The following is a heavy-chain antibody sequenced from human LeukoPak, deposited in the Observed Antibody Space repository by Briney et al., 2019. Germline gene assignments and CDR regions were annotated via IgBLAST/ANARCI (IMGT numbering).Heavy chain of an antibody. CDR1: GGSFSGSY. J-gene: IGHJ5*02. Sequence: SETLSLSCTVCGGSFSGSYWSWIRQSPEKGLEWIGEINHSGSTYYNPSLKSRVTISVDTSKRQFSLRLTSVTAADMAVYYCARKGGGQLVNTRRWFDPWGQGTLVTVSS. V-gene: IGHV4-34*01. CDR2: INHSGST. CDR3: ARKGGGQLVNTRRWFDP. D-gene: IGHD6-13*01.